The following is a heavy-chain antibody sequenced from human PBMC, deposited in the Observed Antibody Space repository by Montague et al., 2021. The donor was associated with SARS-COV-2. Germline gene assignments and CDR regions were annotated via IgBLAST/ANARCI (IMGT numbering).Heavy chain of an antibody. Sequence: SETLSLTCTVSFGSISTYYWSWIRQPPGKGLEWIGFIFYNGSTKYNPSLKRRVSISLDTSKNQFSLKLSSVTAADTAVYYCARQDAWAYCGDECYRGRFDSWGQGTLVTVSS. V-gene: IGHV4-59*01. D-gene: IGHD2-21*01. CDR1: FGSISTYY. CDR2: IFYNGST. J-gene: IGHJ5*01. CDR3: ARQDAWAYCGDECYRGRFDS.